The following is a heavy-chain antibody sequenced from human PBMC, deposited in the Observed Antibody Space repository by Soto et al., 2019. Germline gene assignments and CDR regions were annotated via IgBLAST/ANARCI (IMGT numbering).Heavy chain of an antibody. D-gene: IGHD3-3*01. Sequence: GGSLRLSCAASGFTFSNFWMHWVRQAAGKGLEWIAYISYDSDTIQYADSVKGRFTISRDNAKNSLYLQMNSLRDEDTAVYYCARLYYDYVWGQGTTVTVSS. CDR2: ISYDSDTI. CDR1: GFTFSNFW. J-gene: IGHJ6*02. CDR3: ARLYYDYV. V-gene: IGHV3-48*02.